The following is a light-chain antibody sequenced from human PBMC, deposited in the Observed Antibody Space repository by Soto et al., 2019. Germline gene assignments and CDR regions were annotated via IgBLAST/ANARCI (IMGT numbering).Light chain of an antibody. J-gene: IGKJ4*01. CDR1: QSISSY. V-gene: IGKV1-39*01. Sequence: DVQMTQSPSSLSASVGDRVTITCRASQSISSYLNWYQQKPGKAPKLLIYAASSLQSGVPSRFSGSGSGTDFTLTISSLQHEDFEPYYCQQSYSTQLTLGGGTKVDIK. CDR2: AAS. CDR3: QQSYSTQLT.